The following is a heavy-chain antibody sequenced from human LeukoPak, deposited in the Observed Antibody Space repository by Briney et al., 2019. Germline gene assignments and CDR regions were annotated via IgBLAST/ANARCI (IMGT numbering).Heavy chain of an antibody. J-gene: IGHJ4*02. Sequence: PGRSLRLSCAASGFTFSSYAVHWVRQAPGKGLEWVAVISYDGSNKYYADSVKGRFTISRDNSKNTLYLQMNSLRAEDTAVYYCAREGAHIVVVPAAMRSGFDYWGQGTLVTVSS. V-gene: IGHV3-30*04. D-gene: IGHD2-2*01. CDR2: ISYDGSNK. CDR1: GFTFSSYA. CDR3: AREGAHIVVVPAAMRSGFDY.